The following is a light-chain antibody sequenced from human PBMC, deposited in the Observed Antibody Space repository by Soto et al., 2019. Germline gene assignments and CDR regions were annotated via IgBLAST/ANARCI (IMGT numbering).Light chain of an antibody. Sequence: DIVLTQSPATLSLSPGERATLSCRASQSVRSYLAWYQQKPGQAPRLLIFDASNRATGIPARFSGSGSGTDFTLTISSLEPEDSAVYFCQQRSNWRTFGQGTKVDIK. CDR1: QSVRSY. CDR2: DAS. CDR3: QQRSNWRT. V-gene: IGKV3-11*01. J-gene: IGKJ1*01.